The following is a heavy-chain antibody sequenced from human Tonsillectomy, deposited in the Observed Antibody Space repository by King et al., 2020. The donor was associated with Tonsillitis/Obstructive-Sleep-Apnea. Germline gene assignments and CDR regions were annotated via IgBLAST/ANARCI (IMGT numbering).Heavy chain of an antibody. CDR1: GFTFSSYD. CDR3: ARGYCSSTSCYSRRNAFDT. D-gene: IGHD2-2*01. Sequence: VQLVESGGGLVQPGGSLRLSCAASGFTFSSYDMHWVRQATGKGLEWVSGIGSAGDTYYPGSVKGRFTISRENAKNSLYLQMNSLRAGDTAVYYCARGYCSSTSCYSRRNAFDTWGQGTMVTVSS. J-gene: IGHJ3*02. CDR2: IGSAGDT. V-gene: IGHV3-13*04.